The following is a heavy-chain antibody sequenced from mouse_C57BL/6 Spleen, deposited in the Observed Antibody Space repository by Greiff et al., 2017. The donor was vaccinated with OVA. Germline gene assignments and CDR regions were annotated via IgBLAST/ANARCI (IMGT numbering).Heavy chain of an antibody. D-gene: IGHD1-1*01. Sequence: EVKLMESGGGLVKPGGSLKLSCAASGFTFSDYGMHWVRQAPEKGLEWVAYISSGSSTIYYADTVKGRFTISRDNAKNTLFLQMTSLRSEDTAMYYCARGGYYYGSSRYFDVWGTGTTVTVSS. CDR1: GFTFSDYG. V-gene: IGHV5-17*01. CDR3: ARGGYYYGSSRYFDV. J-gene: IGHJ1*03. CDR2: ISSGSSTI.